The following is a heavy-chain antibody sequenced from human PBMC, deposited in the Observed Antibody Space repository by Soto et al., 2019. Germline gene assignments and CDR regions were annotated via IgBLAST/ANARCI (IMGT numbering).Heavy chain of an antibody. V-gene: IGHV1-3*01. CDR2: IAPGNGNT. Sequence: GASVKVSCKASGYTFTDYAIHWVHQAPGQRLEWMGWIAPGNGNTKYSQNFQGRVTITRDTSATTAYMELSSLRSEDTAVYYCAKGSRMWTPDYWGQGTLVTVSS. D-gene: IGHD2-21*01. CDR3: AKGSRMWTPDY. CDR1: GYTFTDYA. J-gene: IGHJ4*02.